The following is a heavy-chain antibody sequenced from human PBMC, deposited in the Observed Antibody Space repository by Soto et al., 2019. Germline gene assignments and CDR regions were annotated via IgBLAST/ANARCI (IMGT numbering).Heavy chain of an antibody. CDR3: ARDGGDGYNSYYYYGMDV. V-gene: IGHV3-30-3*01. CDR1: GFTFSSYA. J-gene: IGHJ6*02. Sequence: ESGGGVVQPGRSLRLSCAASGFTFSSYAMHWVRQAPGKGLEWVAVISYDGSNKYYADSVKGRFTISRDNSKNTLYLQMNSLRAEDTAVYYCARDGGDGYNSYYYYGMDVWGQGTTVTVSS. CDR2: ISYDGSNK. D-gene: IGHD5-12*01.